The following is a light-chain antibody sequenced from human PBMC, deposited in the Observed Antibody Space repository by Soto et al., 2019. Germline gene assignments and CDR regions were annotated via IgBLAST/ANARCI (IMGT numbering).Light chain of an antibody. Sequence: QSALTQPASVSGSPGQSITISCTGTSSDVGGYNYVSWYQQHPGKAPKVMIYDVSNRPSGVSNRFSGSKSGNTASLTISGLQAEDGADYYCSSYTSSSTPVVFGGGT. V-gene: IGLV2-14*01. CDR2: DVS. CDR1: SSDVGGYNY. J-gene: IGLJ2*01. CDR3: SSYTSSSTPVV.